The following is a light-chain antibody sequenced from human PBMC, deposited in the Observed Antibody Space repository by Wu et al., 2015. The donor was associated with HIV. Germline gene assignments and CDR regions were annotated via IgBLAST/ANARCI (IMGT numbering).Light chain of an antibody. Sequence: DVQMTQSPSTLSASVGDRVTITCRASQSSSNWLAWYQQKPGKAPNLLIYKTSTLESGVPSRFSGSGSGTEFTLTISSLQPDDFATYYCQQDNSYSWAFGQGTKV. CDR1: QSSSNW. J-gene: IGKJ1*01. V-gene: IGKV1-5*03. CDR3: QQDNSYSWA. CDR2: KTS.